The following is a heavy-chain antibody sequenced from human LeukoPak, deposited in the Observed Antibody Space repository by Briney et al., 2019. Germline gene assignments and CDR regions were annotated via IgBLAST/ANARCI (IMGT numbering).Heavy chain of an antibody. CDR2: IYAGDADT. CDR3: ARFRGELMDGFDF. CDR1: GHSFSTDW. V-gene: IGHV5-51*01. J-gene: IGHJ4*02. Sequence: GESLKISCKGSGHSFSTDWIAWVRQMPGKGLEWMGVIYAGDADTRYSPSFQGQVTISADKSLNTASLQWTNLKASDTAMYYCARFRGELMDGFDFWGQGTLVTVSS. D-gene: IGHD1-7*01.